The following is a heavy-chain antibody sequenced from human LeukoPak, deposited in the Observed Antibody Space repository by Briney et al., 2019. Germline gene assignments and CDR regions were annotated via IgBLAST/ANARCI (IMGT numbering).Heavy chain of an antibody. J-gene: IGHJ4*02. Sequence: PGRSLRLSCAASGFIFSNSGMHWVRQAPGKGLERVTVIYTDGSTKYYADSVKGRFTISRDNSQNTLYLQMNSLRAEDTAVYYCARNSGGRRYYFTEWGQGTLVTVSS. V-gene: IGHV3-33*01. CDR3: ARNSGGRRYYFTE. CDR2: IYTDGSTK. CDR1: GFIFSNSG. D-gene: IGHD3-10*01.